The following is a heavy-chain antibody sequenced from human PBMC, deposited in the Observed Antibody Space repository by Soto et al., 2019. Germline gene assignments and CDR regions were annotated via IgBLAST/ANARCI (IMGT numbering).Heavy chain of an antibody. V-gene: IGHV1-8*01. CDR2: MNPNSGNT. Sequence: ASVKVSCKASGYTFTSYDINWVRQATGQGLEWMGWMNPNSGNTGYAQKFQGRVTMTRNTSISTAYMELSSLRSEDTAVYYCARDPYYDSSGYYYYYYGMDVWGQGTTVTVSS. CDR1: GYTFTSYD. J-gene: IGHJ6*02. CDR3: ARDPYYDSSGYYYYYYGMDV. D-gene: IGHD3-22*01.